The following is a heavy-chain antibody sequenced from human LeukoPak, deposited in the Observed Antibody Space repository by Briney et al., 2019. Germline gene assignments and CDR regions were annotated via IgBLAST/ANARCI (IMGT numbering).Heavy chain of an antibody. J-gene: IGHJ4*02. V-gene: IGHV3-23*01. CDR2: ISGSGGST. D-gene: IGHD1-26*01. CDR1: GFTFSSYA. CDR3: AKFRSSPPGGFDY. Sequence: GGSLRLSCAASGFTFSSYAMSWVRQALGKGLEWVSAISGSGGSTYYADSVKGRFTISRDNSKNTLYLQMNSLRAGDTAVYYCAKFRSSPPGGFDYWGQGTLVTVSS.